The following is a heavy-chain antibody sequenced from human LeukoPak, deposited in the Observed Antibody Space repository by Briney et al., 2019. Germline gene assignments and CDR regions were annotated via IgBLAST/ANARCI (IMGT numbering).Heavy chain of an antibody. V-gene: IGHV3-23*01. Sequence: GGSLRLSCAASGFTFSFYTMSWIRQAPGKGLEWVSGLSGSGGSTYYSDSVKGRFTISRDNSKNSLYLQMNSLRAEDTAVYYCVRDEWFGEYAYWGQGTLVTVSS. J-gene: IGHJ4*02. CDR1: GFTFSFYT. D-gene: IGHD3-10*01. CDR3: VRDEWFGEYAY. CDR2: LSGSGGST.